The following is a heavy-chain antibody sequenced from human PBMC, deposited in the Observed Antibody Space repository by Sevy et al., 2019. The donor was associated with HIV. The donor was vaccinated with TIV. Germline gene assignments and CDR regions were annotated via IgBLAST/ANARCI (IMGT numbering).Heavy chain of an antibody. CDR2: TRNTANCYTT. V-gene: IGHV3-72*01. J-gene: IGHJ2*01. CDR1: GFTSCDHY. CDR3: ATDSPEYYDSSGYYSWYIDL. Sequence: GGSLRLSCAASGFTSCDHYMDWVRQAPGKGLEWVGRTRNTANCYTTEYAASVKGRFTISRDDSKNSLYLQMNSLKTEDTAVYYCATDSPEYYDSSGYYSWYIDLWDRGTLVTVSS. D-gene: IGHD3-22*01.